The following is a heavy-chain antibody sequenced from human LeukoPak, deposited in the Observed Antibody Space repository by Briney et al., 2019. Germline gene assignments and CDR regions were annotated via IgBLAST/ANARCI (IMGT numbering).Heavy chain of an antibody. Sequence: GGSLRLSCAASGFTFSSYGMHWVRQAPGKGLEWVAVIWYDGSNKYYADSVKGRFTISRDNSKNTLYLQMNCLRAEDTAVYYCARDIGLEDVWGKGTTVTVSS. D-gene: IGHD2-15*01. CDR3: ARDIGLEDV. J-gene: IGHJ6*04. CDR1: GFTFSSYG. CDR2: IWYDGSNK. V-gene: IGHV3-33*01.